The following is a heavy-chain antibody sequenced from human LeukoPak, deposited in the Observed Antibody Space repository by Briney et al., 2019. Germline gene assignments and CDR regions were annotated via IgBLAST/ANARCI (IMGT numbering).Heavy chain of an antibody. J-gene: IGHJ6*03. V-gene: IGHV1-18*01. D-gene: IGHD6-13*01. CDR1: GYTFTSYG. CDR2: ISAYNGNT. CDR3: ARERSIAAAGTQTYYYYYYMDV. Sequence: ASVKVSCKASGYTFTSYGISWVRQAPGQGLEWMGWISAYNGNTNYAQKLQGRVTMTTDTSTSTDYMELSRLRSDDTAVYYCARERSIAAAGTQTYYYYYYMDVWGKGTTVTVSS.